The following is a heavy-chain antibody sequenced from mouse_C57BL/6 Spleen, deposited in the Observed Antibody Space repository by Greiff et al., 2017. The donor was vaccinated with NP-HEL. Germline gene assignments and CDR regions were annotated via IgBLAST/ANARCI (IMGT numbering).Heavy chain of an antibody. D-gene: IGHD2-14*01. V-gene: IGHV1-54*01. CDR3: ARRGYGAMDY. CDR1: GYAFTNYL. Sequence: VQLQQSGAELVRPGTSVKVSCKASGYAFTNYLIEWVKQRPGQGLEWIGVINPGSGGTNYNEKFKGKATLTADKSSSTAYMQLSSLTSEDSAVYFCARRGYGAMDYWGQGTSVTVSS. CDR2: INPGSGGT. J-gene: IGHJ4*01.